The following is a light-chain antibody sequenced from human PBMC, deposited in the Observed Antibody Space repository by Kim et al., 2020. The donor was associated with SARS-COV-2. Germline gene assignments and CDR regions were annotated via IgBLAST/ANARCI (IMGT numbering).Light chain of an antibody. J-gene: IGLJ3*02. Sequence: LGQTVRITCRGDYVSNYYASWYQQKPGQAPVLVVYAKNNRPSGIPDRFSGSFLGNIASLTITGAQAEDEADYYCQSRDSSGHHLLFGGGTQLTVL. V-gene: IGLV3-19*01. CDR2: AKN. CDR1: YVSNYY. CDR3: QSRDSSGHHLL.